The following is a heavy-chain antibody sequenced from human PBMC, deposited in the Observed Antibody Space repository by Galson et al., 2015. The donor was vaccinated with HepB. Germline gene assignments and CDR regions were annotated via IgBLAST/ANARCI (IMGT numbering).Heavy chain of an antibody. Sequence: SLRLSCAASGFTFSSYAMSWVRQAPGKGLEWVSAISGSGGSTYYADSVKGRFTISRDNSKNTLYLQMNSLRAEDTAVYYCARDSTVTTCYFDYWGQGTLVTVSS. CDR1: GFTFSSYA. CDR3: ARDSTVTTCYFDY. CDR2: ISGSGGST. D-gene: IGHD4-17*01. V-gene: IGHV3-23*01. J-gene: IGHJ4*02.